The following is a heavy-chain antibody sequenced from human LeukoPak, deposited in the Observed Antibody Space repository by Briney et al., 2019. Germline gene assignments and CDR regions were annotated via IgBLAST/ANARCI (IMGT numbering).Heavy chain of an antibody. CDR1: GGSISSGGYS. Sequence: PSETQSLTCSVSGGSISSGGYSWGWIRQHPGKGLEWIGYISSSGNTYYNPSLQSQFTVSRDTFKNQFSLTLNSVTAADTAVYYCARREPKSGYFDYWGQGTLVTVSS. V-gene: IGHV4-31*01. J-gene: IGHJ4*02. D-gene: IGHD3-3*01. CDR2: ISSSGNT. CDR3: ARREPKSGYFDY.